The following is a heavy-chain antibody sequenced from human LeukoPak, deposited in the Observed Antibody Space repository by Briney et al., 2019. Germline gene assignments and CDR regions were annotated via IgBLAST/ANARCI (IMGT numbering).Heavy chain of an antibody. CDR3: ARGGRGWFDP. V-gene: IGHV4-39*01. D-gene: IGHD2-15*01. CDR2: IYYSGST. Sequence: PSETLSLTCTVSGGSISSSSYYWGWIRQPPGKGLEWIGSIYYSGSTYYNPSLKSRVTISVDTSKNQFSLKLSSVTAADAAVYYCARGGRGWFDPWGQGTLVTVSS. CDR1: GGSISSSSYY. J-gene: IGHJ5*02.